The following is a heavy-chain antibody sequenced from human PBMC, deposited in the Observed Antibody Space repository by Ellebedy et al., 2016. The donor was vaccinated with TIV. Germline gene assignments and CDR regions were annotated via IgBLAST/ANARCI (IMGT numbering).Heavy chain of an antibody. CDR3: AREQSGFDY. CDR1: GFTFSSYA. V-gene: IGHV3-30*03. CDR2: ISYDGSNK. J-gene: IGHJ4*02. Sequence: GGSLRLSXAASGFTFSSYAMSWVRQAPGKGLEWVAVISYDGSNKYYADSVKGRLTVSRDNSKNTLYLQMNSLRVEDSAVYYCAREQSGFDYWGQGTLVTVSS. D-gene: IGHD1-1*01.